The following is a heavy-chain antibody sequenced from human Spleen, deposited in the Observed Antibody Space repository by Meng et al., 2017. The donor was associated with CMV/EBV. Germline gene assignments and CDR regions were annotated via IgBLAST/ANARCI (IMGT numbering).Heavy chain of an antibody. D-gene: IGHD3-9*01. Sequence: SETLSLTCTVSGGSVSSGGSYWSWIRQPPGKGPEWIGYVYYTGSTNYNPSLKSRVSISVDTSNNQFSLKLRSVTAADTAVYYCARDRPHYDILTGYYHDAFDIWGQGTMVTVSS. CDR2: VYYTGST. CDR3: ARDRPHYDILTGYYHDAFDI. V-gene: IGHV4-61*08. CDR1: GGSVSSGGSY. J-gene: IGHJ3*02.